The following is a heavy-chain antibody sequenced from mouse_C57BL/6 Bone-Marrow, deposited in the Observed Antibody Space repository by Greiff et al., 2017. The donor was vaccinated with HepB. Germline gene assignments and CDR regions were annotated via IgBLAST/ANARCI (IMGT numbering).Heavy chain of an antibody. CDR3: TRGAYYSNYLYYAMDY. J-gene: IGHJ4*01. CDR2: ISSGGDYI. CDR1: GFTFSSYA. Sequence: DVHLVESGEGLVKPGGSLKLSCAASGFTFSSYAMSWVRQTPEKRLEWVAYISSGGDYIYYADTVKGRFTISGDNARNTLYLQMSSLKSEDTAMYYCTRGAYYSNYLYYAMDYWGQGTSVTVSS. V-gene: IGHV5-9-1*02. D-gene: IGHD2-5*01.